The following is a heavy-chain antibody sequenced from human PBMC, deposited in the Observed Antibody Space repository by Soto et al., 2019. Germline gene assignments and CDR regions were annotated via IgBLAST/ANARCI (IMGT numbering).Heavy chain of an antibody. J-gene: IGHJ4*02. V-gene: IGHV1-58*02. CDR2: IVVGSGHI. CDR1: GFTFTTSA. D-gene: IGHD5-18*01. CDR3: ARDADGYNAWAIQYLDN. Sequence: SVKVSCKASGFTFTTSAMQWVRQARGQRLEWIGWIVVGSGHINYAQQFHERVTITRDMSTGTVYMELSSLRSEDTAVYYCARDADGYNAWAIQYLDNWGQGTLVTVSS.